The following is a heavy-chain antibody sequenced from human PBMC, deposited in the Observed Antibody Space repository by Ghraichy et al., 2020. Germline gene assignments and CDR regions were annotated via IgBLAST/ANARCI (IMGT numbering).Heavy chain of an antibody. V-gene: IGHV3-23*01. J-gene: IGHJ3*02. Sequence: GESLNISCAASGFTFSSYAMSWVRQAPGKGLEWVSAISGSGGSTYYADSVKGRFTISRDNSKNTLYLQMNSLRAEDTAVYYCAKVGDSSGYPPAFDIWGQGTMVTVSS. CDR3: AKVGDSSGYPPAFDI. CDR2: ISGSGGST. CDR1: GFTFSSYA. D-gene: IGHD3-22*01.